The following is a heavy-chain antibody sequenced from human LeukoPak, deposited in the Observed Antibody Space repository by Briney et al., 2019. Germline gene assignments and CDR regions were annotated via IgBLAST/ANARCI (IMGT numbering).Heavy chain of an antibody. CDR1: GFTFSSYS. CDR3: ATLDQWFGELLSDY. Sequence: PGGSLRLSCAASGFTFSSYSMNWVRQAPGKGLEWVSSISSSSSYIYYADSVKGRFTISRDNAKKSLYLQMNSLRAEDTAVYYCATLDQWFGELLSDYWGQGTLVTVSS. V-gene: IGHV3-21*01. D-gene: IGHD3-10*01. J-gene: IGHJ4*02. CDR2: ISSSSSYI.